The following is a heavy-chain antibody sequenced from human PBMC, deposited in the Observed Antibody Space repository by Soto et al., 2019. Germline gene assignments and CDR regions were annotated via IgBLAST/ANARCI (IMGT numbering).Heavy chain of an antibody. Sequence: SETLSLTCTVSGGSISSYYWSWIRQPPGKGLEWIGYIYYSGSTNYNPSLKSRVTISVDTSKNQFSLKLSSVTAADTAVYYCARGQDTAMVEFDYWGQGTLVTVSS. CDR3: ARGQDTAMVEFDY. J-gene: IGHJ4*02. CDR2: IYYSGST. V-gene: IGHV4-59*08. D-gene: IGHD5-18*01. CDR1: GGSISSYY.